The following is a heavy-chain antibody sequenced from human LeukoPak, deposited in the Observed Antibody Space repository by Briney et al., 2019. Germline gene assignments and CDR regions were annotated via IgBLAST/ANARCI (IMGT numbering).Heavy chain of an antibody. CDR2: IRGSGGST. D-gene: IGHD2-15*01. CDR1: GFSFGSYA. CDR3: AKGDIVVVVAATFVY. V-gene: IGHV3-23*01. J-gene: IGHJ4*02. Sequence: GGSLGLSCAASGFSFGSYAMCCVRQAPRGRVERVSAIRGSGGSTYYADSVNGRFTISRDNSKNTLYLQMNSLRAEDTAVYYCAKGDIVVVVAATFVYWGQGTLVTVSS.